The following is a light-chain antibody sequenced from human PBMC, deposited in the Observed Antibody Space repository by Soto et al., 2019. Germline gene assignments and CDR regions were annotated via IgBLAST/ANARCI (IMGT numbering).Light chain of an antibody. J-gene: IGKJ1*01. V-gene: IGKV3-20*01. CDR3: QQYGSSPVA. CDR1: QSVSSSY. CDR2: GAS. Sequence: EIVLTQSPGTLSLSSGERATLSCRASQSVSSSYLAWYQQKPGQAPRLLIYGASTRATGIPDRFSGSGSGTDFTLTISRLEPEDVAVYYCQQYGSSPVAFGQGTKVEIK.